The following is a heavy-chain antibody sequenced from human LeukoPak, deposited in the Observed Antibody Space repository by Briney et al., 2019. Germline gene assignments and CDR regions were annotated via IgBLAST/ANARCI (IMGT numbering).Heavy chain of an antibody. CDR2: TNPNSGGT. CDR1: GYTFTGHY. Sequence: GASVKVSCKASGYTFTGHYMHWVRQAPGQGLEWMGWTNPNSGGTNYAQKFQGRVTMTRDTSISTAYMELSRLRSDDTAVYYCARSAVRVALDIWGQGTMVTVSS. D-gene: IGHD4-17*01. J-gene: IGHJ3*02. V-gene: IGHV1-2*02. CDR3: ARSAVRVALDI.